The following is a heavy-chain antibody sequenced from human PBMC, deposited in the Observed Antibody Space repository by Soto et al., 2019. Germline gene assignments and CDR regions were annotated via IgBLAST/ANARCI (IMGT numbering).Heavy chain of an antibody. J-gene: IGHJ4*02. D-gene: IGHD6-6*01. Sequence: QAQLVQSGPEVKKPGASVKVSCKASGYTFTGYYMHWVRQAPGQGLEWVGWINPNSGGTNFAQNFQDRVTMTGDTSISTAYMELSSLRSDDTAVYYCARGVGTTIASRFDYWGQGTLVTVSS. CDR1: GYTFTGYY. CDR2: INPNSGGT. CDR3: ARGVGTTIASRFDY. V-gene: IGHV1-2*02.